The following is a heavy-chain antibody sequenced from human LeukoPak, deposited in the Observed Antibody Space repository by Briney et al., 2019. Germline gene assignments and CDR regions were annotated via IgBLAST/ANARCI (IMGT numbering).Heavy chain of an antibody. CDR1: GGSISSYY. Sequence: PSETLSLTCTVSGGSISSYYWTWIRQPAGKGLEWIGYIYHSGSTYYNPSLKSRVTISVDRSKNQFSLKLSSVTAADTAVYYCAREGVTIFGVKYRTLYNWFDPWGQGTLVTVSS. D-gene: IGHD3-3*01. CDR2: IYHSGST. V-gene: IGHV4-59*12. CDR3: AREGVTIFGVKYRTLYNWFDP. J-gene: IGHJ5*02.